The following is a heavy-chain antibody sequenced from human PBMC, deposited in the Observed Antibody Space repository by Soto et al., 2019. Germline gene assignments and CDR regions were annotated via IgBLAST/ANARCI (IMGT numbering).Heavy chain of an antibody. CDR3: AKAFTWYDY. J-gene: IGHJ4*02. CDR1: GFTFSSYA. Sequence: GGSLSLSCAPSGFTFSSYALTWVRQAPGKGLEWVSGISGSGGSTYYADSVKGRFTISRDNSKNTLYLQMSSLRAEDTAVYYCAKAFTWYDYWGQGTLVTVSS. CDR2: ISGSGGST. V-gene: IGHV3-23*01. D-gene: IGHD6-13*01.